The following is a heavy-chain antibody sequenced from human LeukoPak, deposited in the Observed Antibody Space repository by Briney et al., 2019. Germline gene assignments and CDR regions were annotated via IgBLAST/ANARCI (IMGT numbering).Heavy chain of an antibody. CDR3: ARDFYGDYSRAFDI. CDR2: INAGNGNT. D-gene: IGHD4-17*01. V-gene: IGHV1-3*01. J-gene: IGHJ3*02. CDR1: GYTFTSYA. Sequence: ASVKVSCKASGYTFTSYAMHWMRQAPGQRLEWMGWINAGNGNTKYSQKFQGRVTITRDTSASTAYMELSSLRSEDTAVYYCARDFYGDYSRAFDIWGQGTMVTVSS.